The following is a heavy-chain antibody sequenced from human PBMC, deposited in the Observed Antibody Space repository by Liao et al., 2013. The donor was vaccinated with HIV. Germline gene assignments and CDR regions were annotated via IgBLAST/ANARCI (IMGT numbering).Heavy chain of an antibody. J-gene: IGHJ4*02. CDR3: ARARSPTFIAAASIDY. CDR2: IYYSGST. Sequence: QVRLQESGPGLVKPSETLSLTCTVSGGSITSSSYYWGWIRQPPGKGLEWIGSIYYSGSTYYNPSLKSRVTISVDTSKNQFSLKLSSVTAADTAVYYCARARSPTFIAAASIDYWGQGTLVTVSS. D-gene: IGHD6-13*01. CDR1: GGSITSSSYY. V-gene: IGHV4-39*07.